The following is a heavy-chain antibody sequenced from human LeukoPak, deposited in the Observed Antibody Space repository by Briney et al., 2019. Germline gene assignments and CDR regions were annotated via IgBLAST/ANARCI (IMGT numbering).Heavy chain of an antibody. Sequence: SETLSLTCAVYGGSFSGYYWSWIRQPPGKGLEWIGEINHSGSTYYNPSLKSRVTISVDRSKNQFSLKLSSVTAADTAVYYCARGSDFWSGQTHYFDYWGQGTLVTVSS. CDR2: INHSGST. J-gene: IGHJ4*02. CDR1: GGSFSGYY. D-gene: IGHD3-3*01. CDR3: ARGSDFWSGQTHYFDY. V-gene: IGHV4-34*01.